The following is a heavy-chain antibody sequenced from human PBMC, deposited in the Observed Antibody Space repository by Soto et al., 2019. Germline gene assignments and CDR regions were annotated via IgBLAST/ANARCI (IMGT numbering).Heavy chain of an antibody. CDR1: NGSVLTSIYS. V-gene: IGHV4-39*02. CDR3: ARNWNLALVPAAYFDS. J-gene: IGHJ4*02. Sequence: SETLSLTCTVSNGSVLTSIYSWAWIRQPPGKGLEWIGTVYYTGTTYYNPSLQSRVTISIDTSKNHFSLNLNSVTAADTAVYYCARNWNLALVPAAYFDSWGQGTLVTVSS. CDR2: VYYTGTT. D-gene: IGHD2-2*01.